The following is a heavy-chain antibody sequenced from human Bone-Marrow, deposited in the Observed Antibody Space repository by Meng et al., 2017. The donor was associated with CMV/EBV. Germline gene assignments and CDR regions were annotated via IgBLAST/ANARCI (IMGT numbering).Heavy chain of an antibody. CDR1: GGTFSSYA. J-gene: IGHJ6*02. CDR2: IIPIFGTA. Sequence: SAKVSCKASGGTFSSYAISWVRQAPGQGLEWMGGIIPIFGTANYAQKFQGRVTITTDESTSTAYMELSSLRSEDTAVYYCAVGGDIVVVPAAVTAYGMDVWGQGTTVTVSS. CDR3: AVGGDIVVVPAAVTAYGMDV. D-gene: IGHD2-2*01. V-gene: IGHV1-69*05.